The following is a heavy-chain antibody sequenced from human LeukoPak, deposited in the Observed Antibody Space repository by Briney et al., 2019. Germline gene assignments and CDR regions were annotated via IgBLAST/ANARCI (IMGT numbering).Heavy chain of an antibody. V-gene: IGHV5-51*01. CDR1: GYSFTSYW. CDR2: IYPGDSDT. J-gene: IGHJ3*02. CDR3: ATTLRNWNDAFDI. Sequence: GESLKISCKGSGYSFTSYWIGWVRQMPGKGLEWMGIIYPGDSDTRYSPSFQGQVSISADKSINTAYLQWSSLKASDTAMYYCATTLRNWNDAFDIWGQGTMVTVSS. D-gene: IGHD1-1*01.